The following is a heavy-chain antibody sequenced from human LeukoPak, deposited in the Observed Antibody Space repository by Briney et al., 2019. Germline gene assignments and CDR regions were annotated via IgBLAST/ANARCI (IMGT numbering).Heavy chain of an antibody. CDR1: GFTFRSYD. CDR2: IGTAGEI. D-gene: IGHD2-2*02. Sequence: GGSLRLSCAASGFTFRSYDMHWVRQATGKGLEWVSGIGTAGEIYYPGSVKGRFTISRENAKNSLYLQMNSLRAGDTAAYYCARGKYPGAFDVWGQGTMVTVSS. J-gene: IGHJ3*01. CDR3: ARGKYPGAFDV. V-gene: IGHV3-13*01.